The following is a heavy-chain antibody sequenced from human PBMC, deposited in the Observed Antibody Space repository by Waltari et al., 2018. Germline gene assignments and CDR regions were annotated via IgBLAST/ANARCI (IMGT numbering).Heavy chain of an antibody. D-gene: IGHD5-18*01. Sequence: EVQLVESGGGLVKPGGSLRLSCAASGFTFSSYSMNWVRQAPGKGLEWVSSISSSSSYIYYADSVKGRFTISRDNAKNSLYLQMNSLRAEDTAVYYCARDRIQLWESIRFDYWGQGTLVTVSS. J-gene: IGHJ4*02. V-gene: IGHV3-21*01. CDR2: ISSSSSYI. CDR3: ARDRIQLWESIRFDY. CDR1: GFTFSSYS.